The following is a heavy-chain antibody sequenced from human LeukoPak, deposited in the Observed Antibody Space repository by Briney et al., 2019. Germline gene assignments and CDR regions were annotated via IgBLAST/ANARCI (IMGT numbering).Heavy chain of an antibody. CDR3: ATGTPLDV. V-gene: IGHV4-34*01. Sequence: PSETLSLTCAVYGGSFSGYYWSWIRQPPGKGLEWIGEINHSGSTNYNPSLMSRVTISVDTSKNQFSLKLSSVTAADTAVYYCATGTPLDVWGQGTTVTVSS. J-gene: IGHJ6*02. D-gene: IGHD1-1*01. CDR1: GGSFSGYY. CDR2: INHSGST.